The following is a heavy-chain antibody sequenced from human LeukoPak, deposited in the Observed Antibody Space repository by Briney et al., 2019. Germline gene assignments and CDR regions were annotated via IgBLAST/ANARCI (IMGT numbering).Heavy chain of an antibody. V-gene: IGHV4-4*07. J-gene: IGHJ3*02. Sequence: SETLSLTCSVSGGSISSYYWSWIRQPAGKGLEWIGRIKNSGNTNYNPSLESRVTLSLDTSKNQFSLNLSSVTAADTAVYYCAREGSCSGWRPFDIWRQGTVVTVSA. CDR1: GGSISSYY. CDR3: AREGSCSGWRPFDI. D-gene: IGHD6-19*01. CDR2: IKNSGNT.